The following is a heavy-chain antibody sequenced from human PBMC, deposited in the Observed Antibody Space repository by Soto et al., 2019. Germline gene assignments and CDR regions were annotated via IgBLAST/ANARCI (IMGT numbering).Heavy chain of an antibody. CDR2: ISYDGSNK. CDR1: GFTFSSYG. D-gene: IGHD4-17*01. J-gene: IGHJ4*02. Sequence: GGSLRLSCAASGFTFSSYGMHWVRQAPGKGLEWVAVISYDGSNKYYADSVKGRFTISRDNSKNTLYLQMNSLRAEDTAVYYCAKDLGSPTTVTTPSSYWGQGTLVTVSS. CDR3: AKDLGSPTTVTTPSSY. V-gene: IGHV3-30*18.